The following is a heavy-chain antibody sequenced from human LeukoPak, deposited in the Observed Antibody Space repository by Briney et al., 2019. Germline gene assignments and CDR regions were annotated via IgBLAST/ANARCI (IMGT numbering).Heavy chain of an antibody. CDR2: ISSDGDIK. CDR3: LRGDAYCSGGTCRSFDY. Sequence: PGGSLRLSCAASGFTFDSYSMHWVRQAPRKGLEWVAVISSDGDIKHYAECVKGRCTISRDSSRETVYLQVVSLRPEDTAVYYCLRGDAYCSGGTCRSFDYWGQGTRVTVSS. D-gene: IGHD2-15*01. CDR1: GFTFDSYS. J-gene: IGHJ4*02. V-gene: IGHV3-30*04.